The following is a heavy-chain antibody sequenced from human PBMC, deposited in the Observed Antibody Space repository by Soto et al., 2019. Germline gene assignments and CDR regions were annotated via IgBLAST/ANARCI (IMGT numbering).Heavy chain of an antibody. D-gene: IGHD3-3*01. J-gene: IGHJ6*02. CDR3: ARGEYYDFWSGSADYYYYGMDV. V-gene: IGHV1-2*04. CDR2: INPNSGGT. Sequence: SVKVSCKASGYTFTGYYMHWVRQAPGQGLEWMGWINPNSGGTNYAQKFQGWVTMTRDTSISTAYMELSRLRSDDTAVYYCARGEYYDFWSGSADYYYYGMDVWGQGTTVSVSS. CDR1: GYTFTGYY.